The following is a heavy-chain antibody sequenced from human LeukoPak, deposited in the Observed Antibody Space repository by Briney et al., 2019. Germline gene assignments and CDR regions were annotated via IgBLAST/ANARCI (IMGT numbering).Heavy chain of an antibody. Sequence: SETLSLTCTVSGGSISSSSYYWGWIRQPPGKGLEWIGSIYYSGSTYYNPSLKSRVTISVDTSKNQFSLKLSSVTAADTAVYYCARRRLGGGRSWCDFDYWGQGTLVTVSS. J-gene: IGHJ4*02. V-gene: IGHV4-39*01. CDR2: IYYSGST. CDR1: GGSISSSSYY. CDR3: ARRRLGGGRSWCDFDY. D-gene: IGHD3-16*01.